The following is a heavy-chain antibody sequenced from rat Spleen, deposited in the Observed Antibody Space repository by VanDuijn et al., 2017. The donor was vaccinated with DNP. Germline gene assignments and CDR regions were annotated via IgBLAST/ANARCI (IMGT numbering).Heavy chain of an antibody. Sequence: EVQLVESGGGLVQPGRSLKLSCAASGFTFSDYYMAWVRQAPTKGLEWVATISDDGLTTYYRDSVKGRFAISRDNAKSTLYLQMNSLRSEETATYYCARLGGDWGQGVMVTVSS. V-gene: IGHV5-22*01. CDR1: GFTFSDYY. J-gene: IGHJ2*01. CDR2: ISDDGLTT. CDR3: ARLGGD. D-gene: IGHD5-1*01.